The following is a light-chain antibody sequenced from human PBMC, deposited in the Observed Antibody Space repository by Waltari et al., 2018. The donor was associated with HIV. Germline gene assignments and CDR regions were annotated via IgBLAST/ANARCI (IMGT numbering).Light chain of an antibody. J-gene: IGKJ1*01. CDR3: LHYKYSPWT. CDR2: DVF. Sequence: IQVTQSPSSLSASIGDRVTIPCRTSQNIGNNLGWSQQRPGQAPTRLIYDVFILQDGVPPRCSGRGSRTEFTLAISSLQPDDFATYYCLHYKYSPWTFGQGTKVEV. CDR1: QNIGNN. V-gene: IGKV1-17*01.